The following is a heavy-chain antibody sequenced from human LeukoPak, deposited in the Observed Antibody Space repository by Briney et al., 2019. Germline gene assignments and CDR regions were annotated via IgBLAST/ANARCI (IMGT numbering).Heavy chain of an antibody. V-gene: IGHV4-4*02. J-gene: IGHJ3*02. D-gene: IGHD3-9*01. Sequence: SGTLSITCAVSGGSISDSNWWGWVRQSPGKRLEWIGEIYHRGSTNYNPSLKSRVTISIDKSKNQFSLKLSSVTAADTAVYYCAREGNYDILTGLDAFDIWGQGTMVTVSS. CDR2: IYHRGST. CDR1: GGSISDSNW. CDR3: AREGNYDILTGLDAFDI.